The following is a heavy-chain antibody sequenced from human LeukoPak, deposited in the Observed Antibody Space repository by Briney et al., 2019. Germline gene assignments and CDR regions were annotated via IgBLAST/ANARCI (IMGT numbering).Heavy chain of an antibody. CDR3: AKVAGFYSISSFGYIDN. V-gene: IGHV3-23*01. D-gene: IGHD6-6*01. J-gene: IGHJ4*02. CDR2: IIGTGSYT. Sequence: GSLTLSWQPSTFTSINNGMTWVRQPPGKGRDWVSAIIGTGSYTHYADSVKGRFTVTRDNSKNTLYLQMDSLRADDTAVDYCAKVAGFYSISSFGYIDNWGQGTQVTVSS. CDR1: TFTSINNG.